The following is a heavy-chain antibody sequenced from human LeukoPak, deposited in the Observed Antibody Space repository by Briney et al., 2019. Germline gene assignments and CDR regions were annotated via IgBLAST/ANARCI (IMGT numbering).Heavy chain of an antibody. CDR1: GFTFSSYW. CDR2: INSDGSST. V-gene: IGHV3-74*01. D-gene: IGHD2/OR15-2a*01. CDR3: AKDGSMPWGYYMDV. Sequence: GGSLRLTCADSGFTFSSYWMHWVRQAPGKGLVWVSRINSDGSSTSYADSVKGRFTISRDNAKNSLYLEMNSLRAEDTAVYYCAKDGSMPWGYYMDVWGKGTTVTVSS. J-gene: IGHJ6*03.